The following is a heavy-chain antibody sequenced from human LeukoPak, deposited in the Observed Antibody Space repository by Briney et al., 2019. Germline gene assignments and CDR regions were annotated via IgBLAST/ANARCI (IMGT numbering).Heavy chain of an antibody. CDR3: ACLWGSTSSGTFDY. Sequence: GGSLRLSCAASGFTVSSNYMSWDRQAPNKRLEWLSVIYSGGNTYYADSVKGRFTISRDNSMNTLYLQVNNLRVEDTAVYYCACLWGSTSSGTFDYWGQGTLVTVSS. J-gene: IGHJ4*02. CDR1: GFTVSSNY. D-gene: IGHD2/OR15-2a*01. V-gene: IGHV3-53*01. CDR2: IYSGGNT.